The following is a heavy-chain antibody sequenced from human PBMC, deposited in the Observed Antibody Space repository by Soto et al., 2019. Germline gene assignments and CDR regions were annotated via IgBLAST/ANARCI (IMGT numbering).Heavy chain of an antibody. CDR1: GGSISSSSYY. J-gene: IGHJ6*01. D-gene: IGHD6-19*01. Sequence: SETLSLTCTVSGGSISSSSYYWGWIRQPPGKGLEWIGSIYYSGSTYYNPSLKSRVTISVDTSKNQFSLKLSSVTAADTAVYYCARLSSGGLKNNVNYYY. V-gene: IGHV4-39*01. CDR3: ARLSSGGLKNNVNYYY. CDR2: IYYSGST.